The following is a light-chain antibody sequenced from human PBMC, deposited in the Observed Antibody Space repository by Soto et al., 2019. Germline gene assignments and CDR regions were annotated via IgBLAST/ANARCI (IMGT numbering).Light chain of an antibody. CDR3: SSYTSSSTRV. V-gene: IGLV2-14*01. Sequence: QSVLTQPASVSGSPGQSITISCTGTSSDLGGYNYVSWYQQHPGKAPKLMIYDVINRPSGVSNRFSGSKSGNTASLTISGLQADDEADYYCSSYTSSSTRVFGTGTKLTVL. CDR1: SSDLGGYNY. J-gene: IGLJ1*01. CDR2: DVI.